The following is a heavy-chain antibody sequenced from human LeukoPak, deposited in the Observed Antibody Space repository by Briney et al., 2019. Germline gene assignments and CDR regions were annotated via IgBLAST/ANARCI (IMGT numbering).Heavy chain of an antibody. D-gene: IGHD6-6*01. J-gene: IGHJ4*02. CDR3: ARRGSSSSYDY. Sequence: SETLSLTCTVSGGSISSSSYYWGWIRQPPGKGLEGIGSIYYSGSTYYNPSLKTRVTISVDTSKNQFSLKLSSVTAADTAVYYCARRGSSSSYDYWGQGTLVTVSS. CDR2: IYYSGST. V-gene: IGHV4-39*01. CDR1: GGSISSSSYY.